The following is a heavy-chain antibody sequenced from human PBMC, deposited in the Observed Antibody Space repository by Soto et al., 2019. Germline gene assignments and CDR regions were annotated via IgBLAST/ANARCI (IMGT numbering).Heavy chain of an antibody. Sequence: GGSLRLSCAASGFTFSNAWMNWVRQAPGKGLEWVGRIKSKTDGGTTDYAAPVKGRFTISRDDSKNTLYLQMNSLKTEDTAVYYCTTAPHYCSSTSCYLWYYGMDVWGQGTTVTVSS. D-gene: IGHD2-2*01. CDR2: IKSKTDGGTT. CDR1: GFTFSNAW. CDR3: TTAPHYCSSTSCYLWYYGMDV. J-gene: IGHJ6*02. V-gene: IGHV3-15*07.